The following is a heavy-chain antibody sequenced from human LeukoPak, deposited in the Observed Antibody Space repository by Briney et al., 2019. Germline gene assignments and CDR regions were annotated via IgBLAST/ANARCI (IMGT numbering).Heavy chain of an antibody. Sequence: PGGSLRLSCAASGFTFSSYSMTWVPQAPGKGLEWVSSFTSGSRSIYYADSVKGRFTISRDNAKKSLYLQMNSLRAEDTAVYYCTKDHSSFYYYYMDVWGKRTTVTVSS. CDR1: GFTFSSYS. CDR2: FTSGSRSI. D-gene: IGHD6-13*01. V-gene: IGHV3-21*04. CDR3: TKDHSSFYYYYMDV. J-gene: IGHJ6*03.